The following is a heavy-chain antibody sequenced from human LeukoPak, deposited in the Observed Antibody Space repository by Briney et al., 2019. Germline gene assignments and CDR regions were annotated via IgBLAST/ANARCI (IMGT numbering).Heavy chain of an antibody. J-gene: IGHJ5*02. CDR3: TRDVNCSGGSRGCWFDP. CDR1: GDSVSSNSAA. V-gene: IGHV6-1*01. Sequence: SRTLSLTCAISGDSVSSNSAAWNWIRQSPSRGLEWLGRTYYRSKWYNDYAVSVKSRITINPDTSKNQFSLQLNSVTPEDTAVYYCTRDVNCSGGSRGCWFDPWGQGTLVTVSS. CDR2: TYYRSKWYN. D-gene: IGHD2-15*01.